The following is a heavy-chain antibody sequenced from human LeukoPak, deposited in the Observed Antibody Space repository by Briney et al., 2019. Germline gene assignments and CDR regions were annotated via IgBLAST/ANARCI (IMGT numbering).Heavy chain of an antibody. V-gene: IGHV4-59*01. Sequence: PSETLSLTCTVSGGSISSYYWSWVRQPPGKGLEWIGYIYYSGSTNYNPSLKSRVTMSVDTSKNQFSLKLSSVTAADTAVYYCVGGGIVGTTARIPLFDYWGQGTLVTVSS. CDR3: VGGGIVGTTARIPLFDY. CDR2: IYYSGST. CDR1: GGSISSYY. D-gene: IGHD1-26*01. J-gene: IGHJ4*02.